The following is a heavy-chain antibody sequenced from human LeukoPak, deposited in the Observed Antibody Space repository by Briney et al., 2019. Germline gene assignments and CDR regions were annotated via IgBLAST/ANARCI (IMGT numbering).Heavy chain of an antibody. V-gene: IGHV3-48*01. CDR2: ISSGSSTI. CDR3: ARGTMDGTFSQYNYGMDV. D-gene: IGHD6-19*01. CDR1: GFTFSRYS. J-gene: IGHJ6*02. Sequence: GGSLRLSCAASGFTFSRYSMNWVRQAPGKGLEWVSYISSGSSTIYFADSVKGRFTISRDNARNSLYLQMSSLRAEDTAVYYCARGTMDGTFSQYNYGMDVWGQGTTVTVSS.